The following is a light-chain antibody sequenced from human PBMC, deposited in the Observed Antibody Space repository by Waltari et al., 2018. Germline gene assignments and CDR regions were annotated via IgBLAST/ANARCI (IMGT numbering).Light chain of an antibody. CDR2: AAS. J-gene: IGKJ2*01. CDR1: QGITNS. CDR3: QQYYTFPYT. Sequence: VISMTQSPSYLSAATGDRVTISCRVGQGITNSLTWYQQSPGKAPDLLIYAASTLKSGVPSRFSGTRSGTDFSLTIQTLQSEDFATYYCQQYYTFPYTFGQGTRLQIE. V-gene: IGKV1D-8*01.